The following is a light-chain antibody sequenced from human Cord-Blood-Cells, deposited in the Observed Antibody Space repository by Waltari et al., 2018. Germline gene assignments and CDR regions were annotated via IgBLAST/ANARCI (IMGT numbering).Light chain of an antibody. CDR1: SSDVGSYNR. J-gene: IGLJ2*01. CDR2: EVS. V-gene: IGLV2-18*02. CDR3: SSYTSISTVV. Sequence: QSALTQPPSVSGSPGQSVTISCTGTSSDVGSYNRVSWYQQPPGTAPKLMIYEVSNRPSWVPDRFSGSKSGYPASLTISGLQAEDEADYYCSSYTSISTVVFGGGTKLTVL.